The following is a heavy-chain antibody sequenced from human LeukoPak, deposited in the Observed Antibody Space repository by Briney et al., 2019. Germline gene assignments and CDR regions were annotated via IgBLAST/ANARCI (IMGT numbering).Heavy chain of an antibody. CDR3: ARDRAGLHDY. Sequence: GGSLRLSCAVSGITVSKYWMHWVRQVPGKGLVWVSRIHSDGSTTDYADSVKGRFTITRDSAKNTLYLQMNSLRAEDTAVYYCARDRAGLHDYWGQGTLVTVSS. J-gene: IGHJ4*02. CDR1: GITVSKYW. CDR2: IHSDGSTT. D-gene: IGHD4-11*01. V-gene: IGHV3-74*01.